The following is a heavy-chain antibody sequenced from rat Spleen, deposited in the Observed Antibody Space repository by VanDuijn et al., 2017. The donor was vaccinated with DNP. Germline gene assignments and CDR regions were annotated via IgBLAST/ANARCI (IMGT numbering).Heavy chain of an antibody. Sequence: EVQLVESGGGLVQPGRSLKLSCAASGFTFSNYDMAWVRQAPTKGLEWVASISTSGGSTYYRDSVKGRFTVSRDNAKSTLYLQMDSLRSEDTATYYCARRPRVWVYSTFDYWGQGVMVTVSS. CDR3: ARRPRVWVYSTFDY. J-gene: IGHJ2*01. V-gene: IGHV5-25*01. D-gene: IGHD1-9*01. CDR1: GFTFSNYD. CDR2: ISTSGGST.